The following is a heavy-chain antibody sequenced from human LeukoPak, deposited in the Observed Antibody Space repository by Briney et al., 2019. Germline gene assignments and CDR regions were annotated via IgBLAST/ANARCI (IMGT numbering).Heavy chain of an antibody. J-gene: IGHJ6*03. CDR3: ARVVTTFYYYYYYMDV. CDR2: IYHSGST. CDR1: GGSISSSNW. D-gene: IGHD4-23*01. V-gene: IGHV4-4*02. Sequence: KPSETLSLTCAVSGGSISSSNWWSWVRQPPGKGLEWIGEIYHSGSTNYNPSLKSRVTISVDKSKNQFSLKLSSVTAADTAVYYCARVVTTFYYYYYYMDVWGKGTTVTVSS.